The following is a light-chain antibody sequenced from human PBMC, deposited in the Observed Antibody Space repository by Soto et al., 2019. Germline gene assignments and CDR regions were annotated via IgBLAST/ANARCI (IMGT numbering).Light chain of an antibody. CDR2: DAS. J-gene: IGKJ5*01. CDR3: QQRNNWPRIT. Sequence: EIVLTQFPATLSLSQGETATLSCRASQTVGTYLAWYQQKPGQAPRLLISDASNRATGVPSRFSGSGSGTDFTLTISSLEPEDFAVYFCQQRNNWPRITFGQGTRLEIK. V-gene: IGKV3-11*01. CDR1: QTVGTY.